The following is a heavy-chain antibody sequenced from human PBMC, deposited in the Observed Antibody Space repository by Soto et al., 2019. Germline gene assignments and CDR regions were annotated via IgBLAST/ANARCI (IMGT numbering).Heavy chain of an antibody. CDR1: GGSISSYY. Sequence: SETLSLTCTVSGGSISSYYWSWIRQPPGKGLEWTGYIYYSGSTNYNPSLKSRVTISVDTSKNQFSLKLSSVTAADTAVYYCARDRNAYDFWSGYYVGWFDPWGQGTLVTVSS. CDR3: ARDRNAYDFWSGYYVGWFDP. V-gene: IGHV4-59*01. CDR2: IYYSGST. D-gene: IGHD3-3*01. J-gene: IGHJ5*02.